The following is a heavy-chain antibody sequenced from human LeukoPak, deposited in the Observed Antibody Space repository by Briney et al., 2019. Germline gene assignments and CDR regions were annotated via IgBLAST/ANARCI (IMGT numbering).Heavy chain of an antibody. D-gene: IGHD2-15*01. J-gene: IGHJ3*02. V-gene: IGHV3-21*01. CDR3: ARVPYCSGGSCYWAFDI. Sequence: GGSLRLSCAASGFTFSSYAMSWVRQAPGKGLEWVSSISSSSSYIYYADSVKGRFTISRDNAKNSLYLQMNSLRAEDTAVYYCARVPYCSGGSCYWAFDIWGQGTMVTVSS. CDR2: ISSSSSYI. CDR1: GFTFSSYA.